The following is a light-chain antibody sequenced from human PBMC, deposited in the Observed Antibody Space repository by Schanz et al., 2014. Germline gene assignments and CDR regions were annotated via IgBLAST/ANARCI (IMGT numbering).Light chain of an antibody. CDR3: QQSYSIPWT. CDR2: EAS. V-gene: IGKV3-11*01. J-gene: IGKJ1*01. CDR1: QSVSNY. Sequence: EVVLTQSPATLSLSPGERATLSCRASQSVSNYLAWYQQKPGQAPRLLIYEASKRATGIPARFSGSGSGTDFSLTISSLEPEDFATYYCQQSYSIPWTFGHGTKVEIK.